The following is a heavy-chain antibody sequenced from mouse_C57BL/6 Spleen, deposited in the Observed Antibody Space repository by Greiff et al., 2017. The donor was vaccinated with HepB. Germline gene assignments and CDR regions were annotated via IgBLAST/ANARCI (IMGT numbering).Heavy chain of an antibody. D-gene: IGHD2-5*01. CDR2: IRSKSSNYAT. CDR1: GFTFNTYA. Sequence: EVQLVESGGGLVQPKGSLKLSCAASGFTFNTYAMHWVRQAPGKGLEWVARIRSKSSNYATYYADSVKDRFTISRDDSQSMLYLQMNNLKTEDTAMYYCLKSNSYVPWFAYGGQRTLVTVSA. V-gene: IGHV10-3*01. J-gene: IGHJ3*01. CDR3: LKSNSYVPWFAY.